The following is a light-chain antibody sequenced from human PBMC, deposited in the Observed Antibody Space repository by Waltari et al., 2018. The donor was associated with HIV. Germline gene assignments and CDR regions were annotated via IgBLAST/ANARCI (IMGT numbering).Light chain of an antibody. CDR3: QQSHSIPRT. Sequence: DIQMTQSPSSLSASVGDRVTITCRTSQDISSYVNWYQQRPGQAPKLLIYAASTLQTGVPSRFSGSESGTDFILTITSLQPEDLGTYYCQQSHSIPRTFGQGTKVEIK. CDR2: AAS. J-gene: IGKJ1*01. V-gene: IGKV1-39*01. CDR1: QDISSY.